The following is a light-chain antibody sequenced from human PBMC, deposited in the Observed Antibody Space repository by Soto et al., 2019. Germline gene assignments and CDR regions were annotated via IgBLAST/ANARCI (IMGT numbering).Light chain of an antibody. Sequence: AIRLTQSPASLSASTGDRVTLTCLASQGISGYLAWYQQKPGKAPKLLSYAASTLQSGVPSRFSGSGSGTDFTLTISCLQSEDFATYYCQQYYSYPLIFGGGTKVDIK. CDR3: QQYYSYPLI. CDR2: AAS. J-gene: IGKJ4*01. V-gene: IGKV1-8*01. CDR1: QGISGY.